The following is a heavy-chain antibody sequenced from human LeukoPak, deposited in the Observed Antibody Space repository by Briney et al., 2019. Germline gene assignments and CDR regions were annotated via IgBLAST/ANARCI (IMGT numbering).Heavy chain of an antibody. CDR2: IYYSGST. V-gene: IGHV4-59*01. J-gene: IGHJ4*02. CDR3: ARDPYGIYYFDY. D-gene: IGHD1-14*01. CDR1: GGSISSYY. Sequence: SETLSLTCTVSGGSISSYYWSWIRQPPGKGLEWIGYIYYSGSTNYNPSLKSRVTISVDTSKNQFSLKLSSVTAADTAVYYCARDPYGIYYFDYWGQGTLVTVSS.